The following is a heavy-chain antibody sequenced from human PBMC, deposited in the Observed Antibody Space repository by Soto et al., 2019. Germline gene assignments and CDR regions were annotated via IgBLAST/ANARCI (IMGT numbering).Heavy chain of an antibody. CDR2: IDPSDSYT. CDR3: ARHHPHSSGWYLDYFYGMDV. D-gene: IGHD6-19*01. J-gene: IGHJ6*02. V-gene: IGHV5-10-1*01. CDR1: GYNFTSYW. Sequence: GESLKVSCKGSGYNFTSYWISWVRQMPGKYLEWMGRIDPSDSYTNYSPSFQGHVTISADKSISTAYLQWSSLKASDTAMYYCARHHPHSSGWYLDYFYGMDVWGQATTVNVS.